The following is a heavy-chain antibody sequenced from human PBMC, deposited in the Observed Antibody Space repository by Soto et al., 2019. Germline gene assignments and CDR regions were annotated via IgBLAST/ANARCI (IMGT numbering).Heavy chain of an antibody. J-gene: IGHJ4*02. CDR1: GGSISSYY. V-gene: IGHV4-59*01. D-gene: IGHD6-13*01. CDR3: ARDRAGPYHFDY. Sequence: SETLSLTCTVSGGSISSYYWSWIRQPPGKGLEWIGYIYYSGSTNYNPSLKSRVTISVDTSKNQFSPKLSSVTAADTAVYYCARDRAGPYHFDYWGQGTLVTVSS. CDR2: IYYSGST.